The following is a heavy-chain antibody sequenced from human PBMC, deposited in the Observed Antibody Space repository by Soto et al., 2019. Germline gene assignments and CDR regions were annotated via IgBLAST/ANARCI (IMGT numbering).Heavy chain of an antibody. Sequence: EVQLLESGGDLVQPGGYLRLSCVASGITFGNRAMSWVRQAPGEGLEWVSAITDTGGDAKYADSVRGRFAITRDNSKNSVYWKMSSLRAEDSAVYYCARGSKGSYPGSRIFDFWGRGTLVTVSS. D-gene: IGHD3-10*01. V-gene: IGHV3-23*01. CDR1: GITFGNRA. J-gene: IGHJ4*02. CDR3: ARGSKGSYPGSRIFDF. CDR2: ITDTGGDA.